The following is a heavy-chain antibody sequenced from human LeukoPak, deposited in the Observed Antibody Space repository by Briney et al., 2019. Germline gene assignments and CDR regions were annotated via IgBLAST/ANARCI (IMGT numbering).Heavy chain of an antibody. D-gene: IGHD6-13*01. CDR1: GGSISSSNYY. CDR3: AREDVAAAGMLDY. Sequence: PSETLSLTCTVSGGSISSSNYYWGWIRQPPGKGLEWIGSIYYSGNTHYSPSLKSRVTISVDTSKNQFSLRLNSVTAADTAVYYCAREDVAAAGMLDYWGQGTLVTVSS. CDR2: IYYSGNT. J-gene: IGHJ4*02. V-gene: IGHV4-39*02.